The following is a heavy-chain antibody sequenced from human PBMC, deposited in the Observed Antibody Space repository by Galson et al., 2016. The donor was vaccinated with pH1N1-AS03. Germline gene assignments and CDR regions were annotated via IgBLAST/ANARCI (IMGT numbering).Heavy chain of an antibody. V-gene: IGHV3-64*01. Sequence: SLRLSCAASGFTFSDYAMHWVRQAPGKGLEYVSAISSDASGTYYANSVKGRFTISRDNSKNTVYLQMGSLRAEDMAVYYCARRRSYYDFWSGSSDYWGQGTRVTVSS. D-gene: IGHD3-3*01. CDR2: ISSDASGT. CDR3: ARRRSYYDFWSGSSDY. J-gene: IGHJ4*02. CDR1: GFTFSDYA.